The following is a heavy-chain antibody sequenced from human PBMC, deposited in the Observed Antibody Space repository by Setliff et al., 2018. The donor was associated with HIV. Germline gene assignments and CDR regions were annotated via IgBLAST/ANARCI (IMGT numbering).Heavy chain of an antibody. D-gene: IGHD3-3*01. Sequence: SETLSLTCTVSGGSISSGNYYWSWIRQPAGKGLEWIGYIYYSGSTSYNPSPKSRVTISVDTSKNQFSLKMSSVNAADTAVYYCARCYYNFWSGYPLDYRDVWGKGTTVTVSS. CDR1: GGSISSGNYY. V-gene: IGHV4-61*10. CDR2: IYYSGST. J-gene: IGHJ6*03. CDR3: ARCYYNFWSGYPLDYRDV.